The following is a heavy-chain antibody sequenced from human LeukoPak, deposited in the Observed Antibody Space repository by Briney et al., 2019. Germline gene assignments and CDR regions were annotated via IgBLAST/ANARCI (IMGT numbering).Heavy chain of an antibody. Sequence: PGGSLRLSCAASGLTFSSYGMHWVRQAPGKGLEWVAVISYDGTIRNYADSVKGRFTISRDNSKNTLYLQMNSLRAEDTAVYYCAKDRSWAASTTRLYSFDYWGQGTLVTVSS. CDR2: ISYDGTIR. CDR1: GLTFSSYG. CDR3: AKDRSWAASTTRLYSFDY. J-gene: IGHJ4*02. D-gene: IGHD2-15*01. V-gene: IGHV3-30*18.